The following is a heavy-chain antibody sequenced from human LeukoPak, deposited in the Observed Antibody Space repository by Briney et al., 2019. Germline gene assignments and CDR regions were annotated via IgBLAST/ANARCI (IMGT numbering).Heavy chain of an antibody. D-gene: IGHD5-12*01. Sequence: GGSLRLSCAASGFTFSSYWMSWVRQAPGKGLEWVANIKQDGSEKHFVDSVKGRFTISRDNAKNSLYLQMNSLRAEDTAVYYCASGLRTFDYWGQGTQVTVSS. CDR3: ASGLRTFDY. V-gene: IGHV3-7*01. CDR1: GFTFSSYW. CDR2: IKQDGSEK. J-gene: IGHJ4*02.